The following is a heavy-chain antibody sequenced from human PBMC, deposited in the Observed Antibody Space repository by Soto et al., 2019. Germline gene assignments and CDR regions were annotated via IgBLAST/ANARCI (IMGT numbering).Heavy chain of an antibody. D-gene: IGHD2-2*01. Sequence: GGSLRLSCAASGFTFSSYSMNWVRQAPGKGLEWVSSISSSSSYIYYADSVKGRFTISRDNAKNSLYLQMNSLRAEDTAVYYCARVGGGYQLLHAFDIWGQGTLVTVSS. CDR3: ARVGGGYQLLHAFDI. J-gene: IGHJ4*02. CDR2: ISSSSSYI. V-gene: IGHV3-21*01. CDR1: GFTFSSYS.